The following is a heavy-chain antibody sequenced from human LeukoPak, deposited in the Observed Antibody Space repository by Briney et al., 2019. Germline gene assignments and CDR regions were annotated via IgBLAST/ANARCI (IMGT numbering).Heavy chain of an antibody. CDR2: INPSGGST. D-gene: IGHD2-21*02. CDR3: ARGVTPKGAFDY. Sequence: VASVKVSCTASGYTFTSYYMHWVRQAPGQGLERMGIINPSGGSTSYAQKFQGRVTMTRDTSTSTVYMELSSLRSEDTAVYYCARGVTPKGAFDYWGQGTLVTVSS. J-gene: IGHJ4*02. V-gene: IGHV1-46*01. CDR1: GYTFTSYY.